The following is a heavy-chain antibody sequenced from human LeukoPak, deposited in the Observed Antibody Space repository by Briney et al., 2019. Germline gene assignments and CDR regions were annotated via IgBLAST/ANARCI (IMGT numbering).Heavy chain of an antibody. CDR3: ARESYDRSGHDAFDI. V-gene: IGHV4-4*07. D-gene: IGHD3-22*01. CDR1: GGSFSGYY. J-gene: IGHJ3*02. CDR2: IYTSGST. Sequence: NPSETLSLTCAVYGGSFSGYYWSWIRQPAGKGLEWIGGIYTSGSTNYNPSLKSRVTMSVDTSKNQFSLKLSSVTAADTAVYYCARESYDRSGHDAFDIWGQGTMVTVSS.